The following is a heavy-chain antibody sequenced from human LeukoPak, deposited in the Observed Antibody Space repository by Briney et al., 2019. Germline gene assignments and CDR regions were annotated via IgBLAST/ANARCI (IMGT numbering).Heavy chain of an antibody. Sequence: SETLSLTCTVPGGSFSNSYWSWIRQPSGKGLEWIGRIHTSGSTNYNPSLNHRLTMSIDAPKNQISLRLSSVTAADTAIYYCVTDEGGYWGQGTLVTVSS. CDR3: VTDEGGY. J-gene: IGHJ4*02. D-gene: IGHD3-16*01. V-gene: IGHV4-4*07. CDR2: IHTSGST. CDR1: GGSFSNSY.